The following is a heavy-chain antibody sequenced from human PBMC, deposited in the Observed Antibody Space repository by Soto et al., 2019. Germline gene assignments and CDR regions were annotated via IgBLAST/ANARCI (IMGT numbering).Heavy chain of an antibody. V-gene: IGHV3-11*01. J-gene: IGHJ3*02. D-gene: IGHD6-19*01. CDR1: GFTFSDYY. CDR3: ARGGWYQLGDDAFDI. Sequence: GGSPRLSCAASGFTFSDYYMSWIRQAPGKGLEWVSYISSSGSTIYYADSVRGRFTISRDNAKNSLYLQMNSLRAEDTAVYYCARGGWYQLGDDAFDIWGQGTMVTVSS. CDR2: ISSSGSTI.